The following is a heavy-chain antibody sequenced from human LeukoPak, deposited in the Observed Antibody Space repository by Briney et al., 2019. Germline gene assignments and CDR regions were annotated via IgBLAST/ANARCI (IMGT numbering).Heavy chain of an antibody. J-gene: IGHJ4*02. CDR1: GFTFSSYG. CDR2: ISYDGSNK. CDR3: AKDKTGFIAAAGGGDY. V-gene: IGHV3-30*18. D-gene: IGHD6-13*01. Sequence: QPGGSLRLSCAASGFTFSSYGMHWVRQAPGKGLEWVAVISYDGSNKYYADSVKGRFTISRDNSKNTLYLQMNSLRAEDTAVYYCAKDKTGFIAAAGGGDYWGQGTLVTVSS.